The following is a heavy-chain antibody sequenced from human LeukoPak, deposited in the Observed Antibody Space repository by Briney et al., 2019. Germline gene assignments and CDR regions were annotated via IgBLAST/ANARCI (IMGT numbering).Heavy chain of an antibody. D-gene: IGHD6-19*01. Sequence: PGGSLRLSCAASGFTFGSYAMYWVRQAPGKGLEWVSGISGSGGSTFYADSVKGRFTISRDNSENTVYLQMNGLRADDTAVYYCAKTPAGYSSGRYPGWPVDYWGQGTLVTVSS. CDR3: AKTPAGYSSGRYPGWPVDY. CDR2: ISGSGGST. J-gene: IGHJ4*02. V-gene: IGHV3-23*01. CDR1: GFTFGSYA.